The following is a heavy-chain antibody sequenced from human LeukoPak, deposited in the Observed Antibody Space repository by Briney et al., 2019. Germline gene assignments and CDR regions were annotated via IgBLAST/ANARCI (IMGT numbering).Heavy chain of an antibody. CDR3: ERRAGAYSHPYDY. CDR1: GYTLTRYY. J-gene: IGHJ4*02. D-gene: IGHD4/OR15-4a*01. CDR2: INPSGGST. Sequence: ASLKVSCKASGYTLTRYYIYWVRQTPGQRLEWMGIINPSGGSTNNVQKFQGRVTMTRDTPTSTVYMELSSLRSDDTAVYYCERRAGAYSHPYDYWGQGTLVTVSS. V-gene: IGHV1-46*01.